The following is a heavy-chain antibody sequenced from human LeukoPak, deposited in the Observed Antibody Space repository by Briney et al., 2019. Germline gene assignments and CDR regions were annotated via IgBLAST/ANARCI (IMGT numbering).Heavy chain of an antibody. CDR1: GYTFTGYY. D-gene: IGHD3-9*01. CDR2: ISPDSGGT. V-gene: IGHV1-2*02. J-gene: IGHJ4*02. Sequence: GASVKVSCKASGYTFTGYYMHWVREAPGQELEWMGWISPDSGGTNSAQKFQDRVTMTRDTSITTAYMELSRLGSDDTAVYYCARDRRAALTGYPQYYFDYWGQGTLVTVSS. CDR3: ARDRRAALTGYPQYYFDY.